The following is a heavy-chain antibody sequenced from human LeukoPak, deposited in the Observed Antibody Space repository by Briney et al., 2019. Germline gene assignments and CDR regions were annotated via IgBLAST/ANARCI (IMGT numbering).Heavy chain of an antibody. CDR2: ISWNSGSI. Sequence: GRSLRLSCAASGFTFDDYAMHWVRQAPGKGLEWVSGISWNSGSIGYADSVKGRFTISRDNAKNSLYLQMNSLRAEDTALYYCAKLGGFDPWGQGTLDTVSS. V-gene: IGHV3-9*01. J-gene: IGHJ5*02. CDR1: GFTFDDYA. CDR3: AKLGGFDP.